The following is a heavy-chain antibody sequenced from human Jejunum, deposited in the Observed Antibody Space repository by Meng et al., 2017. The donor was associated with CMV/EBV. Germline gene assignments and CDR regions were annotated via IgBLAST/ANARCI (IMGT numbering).Heavy chain of an antibody. V-gene: IGHV1-18*01. CDR3: ARSYTSYSFFEF. CDR1: GYKFINDG. J-gene: IGHJ3*01. D-gene: IGHD2-21*01. CDR2: INTYNGNT. Sequence: ASGYKFINDGVAWVRQAPGQGLEWMGWINTYNGNTNYVQSLQGRVSMTTDTSTTTVYMELRSLRSDDTALYYCARSYTSYSFFEFWGQGTMVTVSS.